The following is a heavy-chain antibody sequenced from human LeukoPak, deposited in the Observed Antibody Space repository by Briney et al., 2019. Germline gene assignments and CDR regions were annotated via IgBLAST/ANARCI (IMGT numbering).Heavy chain of an antibody. CDR3: ARGRYYYDSSGYYTSAFDY. J-gene: IGHJ4*02. CDR2: ISYSGST. V-gene: IGHV4-59*01. CDR1: SGSISGYY. Sequence: SETLSLTCTVSSGSISGYYWSWIRQPPGKGLEWVGYISYSGSTNYNPSLKSRVTISVDTSKNQLSLKLSSVTAADTAVYYCARGRYYYDSSGYYTSAFDYWGQGTLVTVSS. D-gene: IGHD3-22*01.